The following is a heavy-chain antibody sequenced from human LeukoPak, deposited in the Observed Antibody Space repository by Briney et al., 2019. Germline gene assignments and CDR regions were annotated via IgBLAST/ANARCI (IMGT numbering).Heavy chain of an antibody. CDR2: IYHSGST. J-gene: IGHJ4*02. V-gene: IGHV4-4*02. CDR3: ASTSIGTSSGYSTLDY. CDR1: GGSISSSNW. Sequence: KSSETLSLTCAVSGGSISSSNWWSWVRQPPGKGLEWIGEIYHSGSTNYNPSLKSRVTISVDKSKNQFSLKLSSVTAADTAVYYCASTSIGTSSGYSTLDYWGQGTLVTVSS. D-gene: IGHD3-22*01.